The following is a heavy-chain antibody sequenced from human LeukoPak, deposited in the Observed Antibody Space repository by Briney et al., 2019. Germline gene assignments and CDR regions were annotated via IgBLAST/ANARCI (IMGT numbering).Heavy chain of an antibody. V-gene: IGHV4-38-2*02. D-gene: IGHD2-2*01. CDR3: ARDVPKPAAIHWFDP. CDR2: IYHSGST. Sequence: VKPSETLSLTCTVSGYSISSGYYWGWIRQPPGKGLEWIGSIYHSGSTYYNPSLKSRVTISVDTSKNQFSLKLSSVTAADTAVYYCARDVPKPAAIHWFDPWGQGTLVTVSS. CDR1: GYSISSGYY. J-gene: IGHJ5*02.